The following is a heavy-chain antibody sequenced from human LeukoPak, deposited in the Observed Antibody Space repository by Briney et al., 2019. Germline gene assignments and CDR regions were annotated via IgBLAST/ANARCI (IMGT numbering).Heavy chain of an antibody. V-gene: IGHV4-34*01. Sequence: SETLSLTCAVYGGSFSGYYWSWIRQPPGKGLEWIGEINHSGSTNYNPSLKSRVTISVDTSKNQFSLKLSSVTAADTAVYYCARGKVTYVLENDYWGQGTLVTVSS. J-gene: IGHJ4*02. D-gene: IGHD2-21*02. CDR1: GGSFSGYY. CDR2: INHSGST. CDR3: ARGKVTYVLENDY.